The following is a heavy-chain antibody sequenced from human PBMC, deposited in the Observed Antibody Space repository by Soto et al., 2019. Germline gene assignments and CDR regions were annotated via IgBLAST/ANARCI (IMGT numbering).Heavy chain of an antibody. CDR3: ARDLDYGGNFALGY. CDR2: IHYSGST. Sequence: QVQLQESGPGLVKPSQTLSLTCTVSGGSISSGDYYWSWIRQPPGKGLGWIGYIHYSGSTYDNPSLKGRVTISVDTSKIQYSLKLSSVTAADTAVYYWARDLDYGGNFALGYWGRGNLVTVCS. J-gene: IGHJ4*02. D-gene: IGHD4-17*01. V-gene: IGHV4-30-4*01. CDR1: GGSISSGDYY.